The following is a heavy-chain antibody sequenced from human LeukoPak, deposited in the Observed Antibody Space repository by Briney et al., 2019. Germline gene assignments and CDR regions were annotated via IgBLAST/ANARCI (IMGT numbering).Heavy chain of an antibody. CDR3: ARGRDPY. D-gene: IGHD5-24*01. CDR2: INHSGST. J-gene: IGHJ4*02. Sequence: SETLSLTCTVYGGSFSGYYWTWIRQPPGRGLEWIGEINHSGSTNYNPSLKSRVTISVDTSKSQFSLKLNSVTAADTAMYYCARGRDPYWGQGTLVTVSS. V-gene: IGHV4-34*01. CDR1: GGSFSGYY.